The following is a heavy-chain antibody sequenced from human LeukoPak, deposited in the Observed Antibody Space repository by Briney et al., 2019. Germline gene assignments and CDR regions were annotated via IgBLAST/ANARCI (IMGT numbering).Heavy chain of an antibody. J-gene: IGHJ3*02. CDR3: ARDREEYSSSWYVAFDI. CDR1: GGTFSSYA. CDR2: ITPIFGTA. V-gene: IGHV1-69*13. D-gene: IGHD6-13*01. Sequence: SVKVSCRASGGTFSSYAISWVRQAPGQGLEWMGGITPIFGTANYAQKFQGRVTITADESTSTAYMELSSLRSEDTAVYYCARDREEYSSSWYVAFDIWGQGTMVTVSS.